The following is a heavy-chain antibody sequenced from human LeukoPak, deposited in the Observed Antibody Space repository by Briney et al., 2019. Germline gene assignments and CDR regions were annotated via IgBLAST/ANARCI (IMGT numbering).Heavy chain of an antibody. CDR1: GGSISSSSYY. Sequence: SETLSLTCTVSGGSISSSSYYWGWIRQPPGKGLEWIGYIYYSGSTYYNPSLKSRVTISVDTSKNQFSLKLSSVTAADTAVYYCARVGAYYYDSSGSTGYFDYWGQGTLVTVSS. D-gene: IGHD3-22*01. CDR3: ARVGAYYYDSSGSTGYFDY. CDR2: IYYSGST. V-gene: IGHV4-30-4*08. J-gene: IGHJ4*02.